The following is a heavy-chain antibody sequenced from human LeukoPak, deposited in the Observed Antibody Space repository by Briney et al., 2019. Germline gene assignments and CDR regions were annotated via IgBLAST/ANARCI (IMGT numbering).Heavy chain of an antibody. CDR1: GYTFTRFG. Sequence: ASVKVSCKASGYTFTRFGISWVRQAPGQGLEWMGWISAYNGNTNYGQKFQGRVTMTTDTSTSTAYMELRSLRSDDTAVYYCARVAGSSYDYWGQGTLVTVSS. CDR2: ISAYNGNT. CDR3: ARVAGSSYDY. V-gene: IGHV1-18*01. J-gene: IGHJ4*02. D-gene: IGHD3-10*01.